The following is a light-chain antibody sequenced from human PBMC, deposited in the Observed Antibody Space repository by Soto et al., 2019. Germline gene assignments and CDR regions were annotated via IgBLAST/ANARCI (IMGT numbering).Light chain of an antibody. V-gene: IGLV2-14*01. J-gene: IGLJ1*01. CDR3: TSSTTSSTYV. CDR2: DVA. CDR1: STDVGRYNY. Sequence: QSALTQPASVSGSPGQSITISCTGTSTDVGRYNYVSWYQQHPGKAPKLMIYDVANRPSGVSNRFSGSKSGITASLTISGLQAEDEAYYYCTSSTTSSTYVFGAGTKLTVL.